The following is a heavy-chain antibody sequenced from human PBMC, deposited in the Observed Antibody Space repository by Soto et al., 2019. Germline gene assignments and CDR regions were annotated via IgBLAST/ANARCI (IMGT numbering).Heavy chain of an antibody. J-gene: IGHJ6*02. V-gene: IGHV3-9*01. CDR3: AKDIGHYYDISGHPYYYGLDV. Sequence: EVQLVESGGGLVQPGRSLRLSCAASGFTFTDYAMHWVRQAPGKALEWVSLISWNSGTIDYADSVKGRFTISRDNAKNSLYLQMNSLRPDDTALYFCAKDIGHYYDISGHPYYYGLDVWGQGTTVTVSS. D-gene: IGHD3-22*01. CDR2: ISWNSGTI. CDR1: GFTFTDYA.